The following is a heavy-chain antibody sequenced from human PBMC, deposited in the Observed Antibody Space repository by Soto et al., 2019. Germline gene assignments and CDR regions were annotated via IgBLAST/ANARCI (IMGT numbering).Heavy chain of an antibody. J-gene: IGHJ5*02. Sequence: GGSLRLSCAASGFTVSSNYMSWVRQAPGKGLEWVSVIYSGGSTYYADSVKGRFTISRDNSKNTLYLQMNSLRAEDTAVYYCAKVATVTTTLWFDPWGQGTLVTVSS. V-gene: IGHV3-66*01. CDR2: IYSGGST. D-gene: IGHD4-17*01. CDR1: GFTVSSNY. CDR3: AKVATVTTTLWFDP.